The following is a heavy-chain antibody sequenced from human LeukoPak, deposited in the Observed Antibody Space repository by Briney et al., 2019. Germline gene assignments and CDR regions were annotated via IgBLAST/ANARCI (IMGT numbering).Heavy chain of an antibody. J-gene: IGHJ4*02. Sequence: SVKVSCKASGGTFSSYAISWVRQAPGQGLEWMGGIIPIFGTANYAQKFQGRVTITADKSTSTAYMELSSLRSEDTAVYYCARDRYYDYVLLYYFDYWGQGTLVTVSS. CDR3: ARDRYYDYVLLYYFDY. CDR2: IIPIFGTA. D-gene: IGHD3-16*01. V-gene: IGHV1-69*06. CDR1: GGTFSSYA.